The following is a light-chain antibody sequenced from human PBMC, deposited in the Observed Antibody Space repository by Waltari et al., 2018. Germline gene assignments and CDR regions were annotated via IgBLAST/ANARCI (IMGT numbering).Light chain of an antibody. CDR1: QSVSSS. Sequence: EIVMTQSPATLSVSRGEVATLACRASQSVSSSLAWYQQKPGQAPRLLIYGASTRATGIPARFSGSGSATEFALTIIRLQSEDFAVYYCQKYNNWPFAFGGGTKVEIK. CDR2: GAS. CDR3: QKYNNWPFA. V-gene: IGKV3-15*01. J-gene: IGKJ4*01.